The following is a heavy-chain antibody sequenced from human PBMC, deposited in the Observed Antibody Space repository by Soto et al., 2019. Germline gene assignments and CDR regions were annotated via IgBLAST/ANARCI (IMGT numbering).Heavy chain of an antibody. Sequence: QVQLVESGGGVVQPGRSLRLSCAASGFTFSSYGMHWVREAPGKGLEWVAVIWYDGSNKYYADSVKGRFTISRDNSKNTLYLQMNSLRAEDTAVYYCARDDGYNNYWGQGTLVTVSS. CDR2: IWYDGSNK. CDR3: ARDDGYNNY. V-gene: IGHV3-33*01. J-gene: IGHJ4*02. CDR1: GFTFSSYG. D-gene: IGHD6-25*01.